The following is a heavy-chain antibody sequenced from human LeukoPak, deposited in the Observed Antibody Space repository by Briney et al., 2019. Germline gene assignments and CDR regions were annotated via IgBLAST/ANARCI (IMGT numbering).Heavy chain of an antibody. D-gene: IGHD3-22*01. Sequence: PGRSLRLSCAASGFTFSSYGMHWVRQAPGKGLEWVAVISYDGSNKYYADSVKGRFTISRDNSKNTLYLQMNSLRAEDTAVYYCAKDIYYDSSGSAFDIWGQGTMVTVSS. CDR1: GFTFSSYG. V-gene: IGHV3-30*18. J-gene: IGHJ3*02. CDR3: AKDIYYDSSGSAFDI. CDR2: ISYDGSNK.